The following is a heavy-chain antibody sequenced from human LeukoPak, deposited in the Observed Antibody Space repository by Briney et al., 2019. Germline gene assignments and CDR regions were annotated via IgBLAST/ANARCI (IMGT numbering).Heavy chain of an antibody. CDR2: INPSGGST. CDR1: GYTFTSYY. J-gene: IGHJ6*02. Sequence: ASVKVSCKASGYTFTSYYMHWVRQAPGQGLEWMGIINPSGGSTSYAQKFQGRVTMTRDTSTSTVYMELSSLRSEDTAVYYCARDRPEVVTAKEGYYYGMDVWGQGTTVTVSS. CDR3: ARDRPEVVTAKEGYYYGMDV. V-gene: IGHV1-46*01. D-gene: IGHD2-21*02.